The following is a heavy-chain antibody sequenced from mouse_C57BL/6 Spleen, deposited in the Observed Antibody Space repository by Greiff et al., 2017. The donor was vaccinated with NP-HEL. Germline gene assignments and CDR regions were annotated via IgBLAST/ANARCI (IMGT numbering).Heavy chain of an antibody. CDR1: GYTFTSYW. CDR3: ANLYYYGSSEYYFDY. V-gene: IGHV1-55*01. D-gene: IGHD1-1*01. J-gene: IGHJ2*01. Sequence: QVQLQQPGAELVKPGASVKMSCKASGYTFTSYWITWVKQRPGQGLEWIGDIYLGSGSTNYNEKFKSKATLTVDTSSSTAYMQLSSLTSEDSAVYYCANLYYYGSSEYYFDYWGQGTTLTVSS. CDR2: IYLGSGST.